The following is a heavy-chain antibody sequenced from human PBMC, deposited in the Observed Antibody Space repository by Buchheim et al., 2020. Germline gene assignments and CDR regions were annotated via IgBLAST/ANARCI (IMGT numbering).Heavy chain of an antibody. D-gene: IGHD3-10*01. CDR2: ISYDGSNK. CDR1: GFTFSSYG. V-gene: IGHV3-30*18. CDR3: AKDLGYYYGSGSYSGLDY. Sequence: QVQLVESGGGVVQPGRSLRLSCAASGFTFSSYGMHWVRQAPGKGLEWVAVISYDGSNKYYADSVKVRFTIPRDNSKNTLYLQMNSLRAEDTAVYYCAKDLGYYYGSGSYSGLDYWGQGTL. J-gene: IGHJ4*02.